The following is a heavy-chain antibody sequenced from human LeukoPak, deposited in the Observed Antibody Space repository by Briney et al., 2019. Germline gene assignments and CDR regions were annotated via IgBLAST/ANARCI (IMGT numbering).Heavy chain of an antibody. CDR1: GFTFSSYG. CDR3: AREGYYYGSGSSGYAFDI. V-gene: IGHV3-33*01. CDR2: IWYDGSNK. Sequence: GGSLRLSCAASGFTFSSYGMHWVRQAPGKGLEWVAVIWYDGSNKYYADSVKGRFTISRDNSKNTLYLQMNSLRAEDTAVYYCAREGYYYGSGSSGYAFDIWGQGTMVTVSS. D-gene: IGHD3-10*01. J-gene: IGHJ3*02.